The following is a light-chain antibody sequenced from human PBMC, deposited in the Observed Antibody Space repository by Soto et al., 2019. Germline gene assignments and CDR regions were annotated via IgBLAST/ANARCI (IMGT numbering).Light chain of an antibody. CDR2: LNSDGSH. Sequence: QPVLTQSPSASASLGASVKLTCTLSSGHSSYAIAWHQQQPEKGPRYLMKLNSDGSHSKGDGIPDRFSGSSSGAERYLTISSLQSEDEADYCCQTWGTGTHVVFGGGTKLTVL. J-gene: IGLJ2*01. CDR3: QTWGTGTHVV. V-gene: IGLV4-69*01. CDR1: SGHSSYA.